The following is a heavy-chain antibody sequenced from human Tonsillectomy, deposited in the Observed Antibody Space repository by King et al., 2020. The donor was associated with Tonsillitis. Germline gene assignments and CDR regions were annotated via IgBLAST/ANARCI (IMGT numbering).Heavy chain of an antibody. D-gene: IGHD3-22*01. CDR1: GGSISNYY. Sequence: QLQESGPGLVKPSETLSLTCTVSGGSISNYYWSWIRQPPGKGLEWIWYISYSGSTNYNPSLKSRVTISLDTSKNQFSLNLSPVTAADTAVYYCAGDHDTSAYASFDYWGQGTLVTVSS. CDR2: ISYSGST. J-gene: IGHJ4*02. V-gene: IGHV4-59*01. CDR3: AGDHDTSAYASFDY.